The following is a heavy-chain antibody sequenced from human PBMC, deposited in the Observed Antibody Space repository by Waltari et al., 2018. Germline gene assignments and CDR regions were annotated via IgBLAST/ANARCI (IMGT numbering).Heavy chain of an antibody. V-gene: IGHV3-23*01. CDR3: AKDGQVGAPYFDY. CDR2: ISGSGGST. J-gene: IGHJ4*02. D-gene: IGHD1-26*01. Sequence: EVQLLESGGGLVQPGGSLRLSCAASGFTFSSYAMSWVRQAPGKGLEWVSAISGSGGSTYYAYAVKCRFTISRDNSKNTLYLQMNTLRAEDTAVYYCAKDGQVGAPYFDYWGQGTLVTVSS. CDR1: GFTFSSYA.